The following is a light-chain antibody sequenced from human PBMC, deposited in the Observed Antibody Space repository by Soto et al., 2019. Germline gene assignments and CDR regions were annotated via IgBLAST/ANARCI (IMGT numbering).Light chain of an antibody. CDR1: SSNIGSNT. Sequence: QAVVTQPPSASGTPGQRVTISCSGSSSNIGSNTVNWYQQLPGTAPKLLIYSNDQRPSGVPDRFSGSESGTSASLAISGLQSEDEADYYCAAWDDSLNGWVFGGGTMLTVL. CDR2: SND. J-gene: IGLJ3*02. CDR3: AAWDDSLNGWV. V-gene: IGLV1-44*01.